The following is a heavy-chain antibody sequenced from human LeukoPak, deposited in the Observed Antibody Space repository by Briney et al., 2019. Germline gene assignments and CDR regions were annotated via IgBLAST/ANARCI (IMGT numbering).Heavy chain of an antibody. CDR3: ARDDNWNDKPFDF. V-gene: IGHV3-21*01. Sequence: GGSLRLSCAPSGFNLRAYTRNWVRQAPGEGLKWVSSVSTSSSYIYYADSVKGRFTTSRDNAENSLYLQMHSLRVEDTALYYCARDDNWNDKPFDFWGQGTLVTVSS. J-gene: IGHJ4*02. D-gene: IGHD1-20*01. CDR2: VSTSSSYI. CDR1: GFNLRAYT.